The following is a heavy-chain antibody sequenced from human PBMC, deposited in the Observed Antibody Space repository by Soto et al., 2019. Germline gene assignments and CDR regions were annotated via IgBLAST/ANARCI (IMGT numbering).Heavy chain of an antibody. CDR1: GGTFSSYT. CDR2: IIPILGIA. D-gene: IGHD3-10*01. J-gene: IGHJ5*02. CDR3: ARDDRITMVRGVPNWFDP. V-gene: IGHV1-69*08. Sequence: QVQLVQSGAEVKKPGSSVKVSCKASGGTFSSYTISWVRQAPGQGLEWMGRIIPILGIANYAQKFQGRVTITADXXTXTXXMELSSLRSEDTAVYYCARDDRITMVRGVPNWFDPWGQGTLVTVSS.